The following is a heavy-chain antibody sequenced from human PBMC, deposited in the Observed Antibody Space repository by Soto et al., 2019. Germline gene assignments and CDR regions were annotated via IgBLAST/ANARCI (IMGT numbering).Heavy chain of an antibody. CDR3: AGVGAHHWFDP. Sequence: SQTLSLTCAISGDSVSSNMAVWNWFRQSPSRGLEWLGRTYYRSEWYHDYAPSVESRISINPDTSKNQFSLHLNSVTPEDKAVYYCAGVGAHHWFDPWGHGTLVTVSS. D-gene: IGHD4-17*01. CDR1: GDSVSSNMAV. J-gene: IGHJ5*02. V-gene: IGHV6-1*01. CDR2: TYYRSEWYH.